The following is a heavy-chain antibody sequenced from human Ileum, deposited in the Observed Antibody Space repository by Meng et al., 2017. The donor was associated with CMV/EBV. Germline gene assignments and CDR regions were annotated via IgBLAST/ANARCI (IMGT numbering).Heavy chain of an antibody. V-gene: IGHV1-69*05. CDR2: FIPMFGTP. D-gene: IGHD5-24*01. J-gene: IGHJ6*02. Sequence: SVKVSCKASGGTISSNAVSWVRQAPGQGLEWMGGFIPMFGTPDYAQKFQGRVTITTDESTSTAYMELSSLRSEDTAVYFCAGHRDNYYNMDVWGQGTTVTVSS. CDR1: GGTISSNA. CDR3: AGHRDNYYNMDV.